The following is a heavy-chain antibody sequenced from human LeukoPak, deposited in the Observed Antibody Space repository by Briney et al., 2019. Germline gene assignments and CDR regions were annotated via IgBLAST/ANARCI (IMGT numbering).Heavy chain of an antibody. CDR1: GYSISSGYY. V-gene: IGHV4-38-2*02. Sequence: SETLSLTCTVSGYSISSGYYWGWIRQPPGKGLEWIGSIYHSGSTYYNPSLKSRVTISVDTSKNQFSLKLSSATAADTAVYYCARGASWFSLYYYYYMDVWGKGTTVTVSS. J-gene: IGHJ6*03. D-gene: IGHD3-22*01. CDR2: IYHSGST. CDR3: ARGASWFSLYYYYYMDV.